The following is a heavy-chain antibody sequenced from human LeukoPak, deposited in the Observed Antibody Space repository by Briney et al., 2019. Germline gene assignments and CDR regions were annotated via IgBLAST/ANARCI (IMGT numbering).Heavy chain of an antibody. CDR2: VHYSGTA. Sequence: SETLSLTCTVSGDSISSGNHYWSWIRQPPGKGLEWIGYVHYSGTAYYNPSLRSRVPVSVDTSKNQFSLKLSSVSAADTALYYCARTYCSAGTCFGGFDYWGQGTLVSVSS. V-gene: IGHV4-30-4*01. CDR3: ARTYCSAGTCFGGFDY. D-gene: IGHD2-15*01. J-gene: IGHJ4*02. CDR1: GDSISSGNHY.